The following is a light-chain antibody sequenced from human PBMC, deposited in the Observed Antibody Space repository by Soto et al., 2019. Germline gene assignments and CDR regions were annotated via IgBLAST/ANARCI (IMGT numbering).Light chain of an antibody. CDR3: QQRNVWPPVT. V-gene: IGKV3-11*01. J-gene: IGKJ5*01. CDR1: PSVTNF. Sequence: EIVLTQSPPTLSLSPGERATRSCRASPSVTNFLAWYQQKPGQAPRLLIYGAFNRATGIPARFSGSGSGTDFTLTISSLEPEDSAVYYCQQRNVWPPVTFGQGTRLEIK. CDR2: GAF.